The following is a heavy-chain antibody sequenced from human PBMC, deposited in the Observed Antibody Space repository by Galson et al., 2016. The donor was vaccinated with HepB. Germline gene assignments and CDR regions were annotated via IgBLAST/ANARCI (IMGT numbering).Heavy chain of an antibody. V-gene: IGHV3-30*18. J-gene: IGHJ6*02. CDR3: VKDVWRGRGTDYYGMDG. CDR2: ISYDGSDK. D-gene: IGHD1-1*01. Sequence: SLRLSCAAYGFTFSSYGMHWVRQAPGKGLEWVAVISYDGSDKYYADSVKGRFTISRDNSKNTLYLQMSSLRAEDTAVFYCVKDVWRGRGTDYYGMDGWCQGTTVTVSS. CDR1: GFTFSSYG.